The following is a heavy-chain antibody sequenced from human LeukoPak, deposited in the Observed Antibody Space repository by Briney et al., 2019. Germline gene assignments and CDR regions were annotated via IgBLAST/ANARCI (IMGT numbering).Heavy chain of an antibody. J-gene: IGHJ4*02. Sequence: SETLSLTCTVSGGSISSYYWSWIRQPAGKGLEGSGRIYTIRSTNYNPSLKTRVPMSVATSKTQFSLKLSSVTAADPAVYSCARLMARRGVVVPAASDYWGQGTLVTVSS. CDR2: IYTIRST. D-gene: IGHD2-2*01. V-gene: IGHV4-4*07. CDR1: GGSISSYY. CDR3: ARLMARRGVVVPAASDY.